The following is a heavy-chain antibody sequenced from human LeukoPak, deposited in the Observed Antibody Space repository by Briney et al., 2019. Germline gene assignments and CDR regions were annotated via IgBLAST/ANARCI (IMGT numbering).Heavy chain of an antibody. J-gene: IGHJ3*01. CDR1: GYTFIGYY. V-gene: IGHV1-2*06. Sequence: ASVTVSFKASGYTFIGYYIHWVRQAPGQGLEWMGRINPNSGGTHFAQKFQGRVTMTGDTSISTAYMELSRLSSGDAALYYCARESHKNSFDFWGQGTMVTVSS. CDR2: INPNSGGT. CDR3: ARESHKNSFDF.